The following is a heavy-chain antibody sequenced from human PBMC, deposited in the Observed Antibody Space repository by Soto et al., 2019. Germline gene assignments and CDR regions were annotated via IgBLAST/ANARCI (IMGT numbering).Heavy chain of an antibody. CDR3: ARGLRALPFDAFDI. Sequence: GGSMRLSCAASGVTFCSYWMHWVRQAPGKGLVWVSRINSDGSSTSYADSVKGRFTISRDNAKNTLYLQMNSLRAEDTAVYYCARGLRALPFDAFDIWGQGTMVTVSS. V-gene: IGHV3-74*01. J-gene: IGHJ3*02. D-gene: IGHD2-21*01. CDR1: GVTFCSYW. CDR2: INSDGSST.